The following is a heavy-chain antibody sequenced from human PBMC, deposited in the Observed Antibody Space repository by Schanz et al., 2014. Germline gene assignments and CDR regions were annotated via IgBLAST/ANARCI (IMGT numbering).Heavy chain of an antibody. V-gene: IGHV3-23*04. CDR2: IGVDGTTT. CDR1: GFTFSSYD. CDR3: ARIGGSVFDY. D-gene: IGHD3-10*01. J-gene: IGHJ4*02. Sequence: EVQLAESGGGLVQPGRSLRLSCVASGFTFSSYDVFWLRQAPGKGLEWVSVIGVDGTTTYYADSVKGRFTISRDNSKNSLYLQMNSLRAEDTAVYYCARIGGSVFDYWAQGTLVTVSS.